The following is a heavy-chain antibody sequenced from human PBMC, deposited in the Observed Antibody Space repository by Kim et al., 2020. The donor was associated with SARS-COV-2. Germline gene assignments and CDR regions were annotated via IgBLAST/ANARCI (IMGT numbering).Heavy chain of an antibody. D-gene: IGHD2-15*01. V-gene: IGHV3-49*03. CDR3: TSFHIVVVVAGDPGFDY. J-gene: IGHJ4*02. CDR2: IRSKAYGGTT. CDR1: GFTFGDYA. Sequence: GGSLRLSCTASGFTFGDYAMSWFRQAPGKGLEWVGFIRSKAYGGTTEYAASVKGRFTISRDDSKSIAYLQMNSLKTEDTAVYYCTSFHIVVVVAGDPGFDYWGQGTLVTVSS.